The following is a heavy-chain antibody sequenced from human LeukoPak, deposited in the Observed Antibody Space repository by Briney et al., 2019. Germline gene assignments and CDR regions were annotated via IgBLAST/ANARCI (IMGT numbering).Heavy chain of an antibody. CDR2: IYYSGGT. Sequence: SETLSLTCTVSGVSISSYYWSWIRQPPGKGLEWIGYIYYSGGTNYNPSLKSRVTISVDTSKNQLSLKLSSVTAADTAVYYCACLTTADAFDIWGQGTMVTVSS. CDR1: GVSISSYY. CDR3: ACLTTADAFDI. J-gene: IGHJ3*02. V-gene: IGHV4-59*01. D-gene: IGHD3-22*01.